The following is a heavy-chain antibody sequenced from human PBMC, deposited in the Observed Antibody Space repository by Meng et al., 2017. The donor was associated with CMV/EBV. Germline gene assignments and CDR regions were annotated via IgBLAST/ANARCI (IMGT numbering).Heavy chain of an antibody. Sequence: CTVSGGSISSGGYYWSWIRQHPGKGLEWIGYIYYSGSTYYNPSLKSRVTISVDTSKNQFSLKLSSVTAADTAVYCCAREGETNWFDPWGQGTLVTVSS. D-gene: IGHD2-8*01. CDR2: IYYSGST. CDR3: AREGETNWFDP. J-gene: IGHJ5*02. V-gene: IGHV4-31*03. CDR1: GGSISSGGYY.